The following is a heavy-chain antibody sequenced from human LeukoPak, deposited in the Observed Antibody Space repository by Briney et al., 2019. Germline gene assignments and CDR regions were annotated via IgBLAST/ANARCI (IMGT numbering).Heavy chain of an antibody. Sequence: PGGSLRLSCAASGFSLRSFAMSWVRQAPGKGLEWVSASSGDGGNTDYANSVKGRFTISRDNSKNTIYLQMNSLRADDTAVYYCAKQGRNDFVDSWGQETLVTVSS. CDR3: AKQGRNDFVDS. D-gene: IGHD3-3*01. J-gene: IGHJ4*02. CDR1: GFSLRSFA. V-gene: IGHV3-23*01. CDR2: SSGDGGNT.